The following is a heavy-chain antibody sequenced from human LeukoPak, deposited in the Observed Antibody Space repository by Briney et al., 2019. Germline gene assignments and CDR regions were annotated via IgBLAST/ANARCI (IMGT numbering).Heavy chain of an antibody. CDR3: ASGGSYYDY. CDR2: ISSNSRET. V-gene: IGHV3-21*05. D-gene: IGHD1-26*01. J-gene: IGHJ4*02. CDR1: GFTFSRYS. Sequence: PGGSLRLSCAASGFTFSRYSLNWVRQAPGKGLEWVSYISSNSRETFYADSVRGRFTISRDNAKNSLYLQMNSLRAEDTAVYYCASGGSYYDYWGQGTLVTVSS.